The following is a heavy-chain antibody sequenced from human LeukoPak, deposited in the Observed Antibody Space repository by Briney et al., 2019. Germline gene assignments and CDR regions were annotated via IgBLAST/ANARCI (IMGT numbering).Heavy chain of an antibody. D-gene: IGHD3-22*01. J-gene: IGHJ4*02. CDR2: IYHSGST. V-gene: IGHV4-4*02. Sequence: SETLPLTCAVSGGSISSSNWWSWVRQPPGKGLEWIGEIYHSGSTNYNPSLKSRVTISVDKSKNQFSLKLSSVTAADTAVYYCARDYKNYYDSSGPLGYWGQGTLVTVSS. CDR3: ARDYKNYYDSSGPLGY. CDR1: GGSISSSNW.